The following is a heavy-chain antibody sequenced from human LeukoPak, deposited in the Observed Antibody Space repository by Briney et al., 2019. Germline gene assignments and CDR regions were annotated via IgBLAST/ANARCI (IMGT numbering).Heavy chain of an antibody. J-gene: IGHJ6*03. D-gene: IGHD4-23*01. CDR1: GGSISSYY. Sequence: SETLSLTCTVSGGSISSYYWSWIRQPAGKGLEWIGRIYTSGSTNYNPSLKSRVTMSVDTSKNQFSLKLSSVTAADTAVYYCARVIGGKGYYYYYYMDVWGKGTTVTVSS. V-gene: IGHV4-4*07. CDR2: IYTSGST. CDR3: ARVIGGKGYYYYYYMDV.